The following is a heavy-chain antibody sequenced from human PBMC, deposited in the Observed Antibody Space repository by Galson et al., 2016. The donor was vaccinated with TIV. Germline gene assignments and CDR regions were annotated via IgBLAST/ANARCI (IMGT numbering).Heavy chain of an antibody. J-gene: IGHJ6*03. D-gene: IGHD2-2*02. V-gene: IGHV3-9*01. CDR1: GFSFDNYA. CDR3: AKDVREGCSTTKCYNYYYYYYYMDV. Sequence: SLRLSCAASGFSFDNYAMHWVRQAPGKGLEWVAGISWNRGSIDYADSVKGRFTLSRDSAKNSLYLQMNSLRVEDTALYYCAKDVREGCSTTKCYNYYYYYYYMDVWGKGTTVTV. CDR2: ISWNRGSI.